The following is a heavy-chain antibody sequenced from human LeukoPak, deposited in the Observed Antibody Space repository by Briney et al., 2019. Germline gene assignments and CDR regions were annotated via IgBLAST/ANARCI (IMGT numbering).Heavy chain of an antibody. V-gene: IGHV4-59*01. D-gene: IGHD3-3*01. CDR3: VGSDDFWSGYYGY. Sequence: SETLSLTCTVSGGSISSYCWRWIRQPPRKRLEWIGGIFYSGRTNYNPSLKSRVTISVDTSKNQFSLKLSSVTAADTAVYYCVGSDDFWSGYYGYWGQGTLVTVSS. CDR2: IFYSGRT. CDR1: GGSISSYC. J-gene: IGHJ4*02.